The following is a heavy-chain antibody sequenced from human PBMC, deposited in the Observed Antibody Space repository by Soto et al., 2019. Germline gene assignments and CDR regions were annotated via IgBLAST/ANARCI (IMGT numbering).Heavy chain of an antibody. CDR1: GFTFSDYY. Sequence: QVQLVESGGGLVKPGGSLRLSCAASGFTFSDYYMSWIRQAPGKGLEWVSYISSSSSYTNYADSVKGRFTISRDNAKNSLYLQMNSLRAEDTAVYYCARTVEDRGYWYLDLWGRGTLVTVSS. J-gene: IGHJ2*01. CDR2: ISSSSSYT. V-gene: IGHV3-11*05. D-gene: IGHD3-10*01. CDR3: ARTVEDRGYWYLDL.